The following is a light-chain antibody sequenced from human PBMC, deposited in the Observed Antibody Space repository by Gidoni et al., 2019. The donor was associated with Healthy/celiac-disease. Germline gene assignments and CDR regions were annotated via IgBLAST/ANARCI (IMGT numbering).Light chain of an antibody. Sequence: DIQMTQSPSTLSASVGDRVPITCRASQSISSWFAWYQQKPGKAPKLLIYKASSVESGVPSRFSGSGSGTEFTITISSLQPDDFATYYCQQYNSYPWTFGQGTKVEIK. CDR2: KAS. J-gene: IGKJ1*01. V-gene: IGKV1-5*03. CDR1: QSISSW. CDR3: QQYNSYPWT.